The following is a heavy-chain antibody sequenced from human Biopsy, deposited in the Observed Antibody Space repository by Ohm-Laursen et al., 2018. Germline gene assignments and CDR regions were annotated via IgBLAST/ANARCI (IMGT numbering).Heavy chain of an antibody. CDR3: ARIYFYGLGSSDFFLDV. CDR2: VFYSGTT. J-gene: IGHJ4*01. D-gene: IGHD3-10*01. Sequence: SETLSLTCSVSGSSIRTFDYYWGWVRQPPGKGLEWIGCVFYSGTTYYNPSLKRRVTISQDESNNQFSLTLTSATARDTADYYCARIYFYGLGSSDFFLDVWGHGTPVAVSS. CDR1: GSSIRTFDYY. V-gene: IGHV4-39*01.